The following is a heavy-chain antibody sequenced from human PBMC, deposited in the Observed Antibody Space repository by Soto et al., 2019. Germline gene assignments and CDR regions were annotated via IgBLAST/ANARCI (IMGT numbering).Heavy chain of an antibody. J-gene: IGHJ2*01. CDR3: FNDTATTEIYTLSLQRRSSDL. CDR2: IYHSGST. D-gene: IGHD4-17*01. V-gene: IGHV4-30-2*01. Sequence: SETLSLTCAVSGGSISSGGYSWSWIRQPPGKGLEWIGYIYHSGSTYYNPSLKSRVTISVDRSKNQFSLKVSSVAAADTAVYFFFNDTATTEIYTLSLQRRSSDL. CDR1: GGSISSGGYS.